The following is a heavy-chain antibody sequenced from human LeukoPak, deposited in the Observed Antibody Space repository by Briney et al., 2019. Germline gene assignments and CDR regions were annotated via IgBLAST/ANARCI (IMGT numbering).Heavy chain of an antibody. V-gene: IGHV4-59*01. Sequence: SETLSLTCTVSGGSISSYYWSWIRQPPGKGLEWIGYIYYSGSTNYNPSLKSRVTISVDTSKNQFSLKLSSVTAADTAVYYCARDLAAARLDPWGQGTLVTVSS. CDR3: ARDLAAARLDP. CDR2: IYYSGST. CDR1: GGSISSYY. D-gene: IGHD6-13*01. J-gene: IGHJ5*02.